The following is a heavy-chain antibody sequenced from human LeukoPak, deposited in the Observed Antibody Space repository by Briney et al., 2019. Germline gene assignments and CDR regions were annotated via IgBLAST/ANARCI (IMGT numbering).Heavy chain of an antibody. J-gene: IGHJ4*02. CDR2: INPNSGGT. CDR1: GYTFTGYY. CDR3: ARVRATRYYFDY. V-gene: IGHV1-2*06. D-gene: IGHD6-6*01. Sequence: ASVKVSCKASGYTFTGYYMHWVRQAPGQGLEWMGRINPNSGGTNYAQKFQGRVTITRDTSISTAYMELGRLRSDDTAVYYCARVRATRYYFDYGGQGTLVTVSS.